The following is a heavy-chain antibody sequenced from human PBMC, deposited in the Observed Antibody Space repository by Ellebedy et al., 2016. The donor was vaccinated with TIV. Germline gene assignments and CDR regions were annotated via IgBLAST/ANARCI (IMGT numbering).Heavy chain of an antibody. D-gene: IGHD1-20*01. CDR1: GFTFSSYA. CDR3: AREVNWNPHQNYYYYYGMDV. CDR2: ISYDGSNK. J-gene: IGHJ6*02. V-gene: IGHV3-30*14. Sequence: GESLKISXAASGFTFSSYAMHWVRQAPGKGLEWVAVISYDGSNKYYADSAKGRFTISRDNSKNTLYLQMNSLRAEDTAVYYCAREVNWNPHQNYYYYYGMDVWGQGTTVTVSS.